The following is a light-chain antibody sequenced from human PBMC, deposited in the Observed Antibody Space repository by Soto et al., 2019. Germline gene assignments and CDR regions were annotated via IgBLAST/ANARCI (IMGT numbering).Light chain of an antibody. CDR3: CSYARSSTYV. V-gene: IGLV2-23*01. CDR1: SSDVGTYNL. CDR2: EGS. J-gene: IGLJ1*01. Sequence: LTQPASVSGSPGQSITISCTGTSSDVGTYNLVSWYQQHPGKAPKLMIFEGSKRPSGVSNRFSGSKSGNTASLTISGLQAEDEADYYCCSYARSSTYVFGTGTKVTVL.